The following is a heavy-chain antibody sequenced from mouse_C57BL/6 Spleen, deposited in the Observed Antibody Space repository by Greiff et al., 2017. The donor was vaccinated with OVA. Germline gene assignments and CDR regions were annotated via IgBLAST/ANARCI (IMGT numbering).Heavy chain of an antibody. D-gene: IGHD1-1*01. CDR1: GFTFSDYG. CDR2: ISSGSSTI. V-gene: IGHV5-17*01. CDR3: ASVGGSSSYYAMDY. Sequence: EVKLVEPGGGLVKPGGSLKLSCAASGFTFSDYGMHWVRQAPEKGLEWVAYISSGSSTIYYADTVKGRFTISRDNAKNTLFLQMTSLRSEDTAMYYCASVGGSSSYYAMDYWGQGTSVTVSS. J-gene: IGHJ4*01.